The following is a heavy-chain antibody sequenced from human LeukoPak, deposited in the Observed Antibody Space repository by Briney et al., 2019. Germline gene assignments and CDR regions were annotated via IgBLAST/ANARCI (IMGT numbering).Heavy chain of an antibody. CDR1: GFTFSSYA. Sequence: GGSLRLSCAASGFTFSSYAMSWVRQAPGKGLEWVSAISGSGGSIYYADSVKGRFTISRDNSKNTLFLQMNSLRAEDTAVFYCAKGGSSSPLYYSDYWGQGTLVTVSS. D-gene: IGHD2-15*01. J-gene: IGHJ4*02. CDR3: AKGGSSSPLYYSDY. CDR2: ISGSGGSI. V-gene: IGHV3-23*01.